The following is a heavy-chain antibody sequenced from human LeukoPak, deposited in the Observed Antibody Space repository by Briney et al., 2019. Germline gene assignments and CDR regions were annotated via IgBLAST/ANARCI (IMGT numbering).Heavy chain of an antibody. CDR3: ARGHWGPN. J-gene: IGHJ4*02. Sequence: SETLSLTCTVYGGSFSGYYWSWIRQPPGKGLEWIGEINHSGSTNYNPSLKSRVTISVDTSKNQFSLKLSSVTAADTAVYYCARGHWGPNWGQGTLVTVTS. CDR1: GGSFSGYY. CDR2: INHSGST. D-gene: IGHD3-16*01. V-gene: IGHV4-34*01.